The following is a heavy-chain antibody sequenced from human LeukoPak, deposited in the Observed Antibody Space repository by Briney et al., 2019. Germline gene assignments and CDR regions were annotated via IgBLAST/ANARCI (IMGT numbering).Heavy chain of an antibody. D-gene: IGHD2-2*01. CDR2: IYYSGST. Sequence: SETLSLTCTVSGGSISSYYWSWIRQPPGKGLEWVGYIYYSGSTNYNPSLKSRVTISVDTSKNQFSLKLSSVTAADTAVYYCARTVCSSTSCWFDYWGQGTLVTVSS. J-gene: IGHJ4*02. CDR1: GGSISSYY. CDR3: ARTVCSSTSCWFDY. V-gene: IGHV4-59*01.